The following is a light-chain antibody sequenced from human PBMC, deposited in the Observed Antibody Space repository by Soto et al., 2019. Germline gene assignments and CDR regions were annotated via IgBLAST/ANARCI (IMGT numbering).Light chain of an antibody. J-gene: IGLJ3*02. CDR2: EGS. CDR1: SSDVGTYNL. Sequence: QSALTQPASVSGSPGQSITISCTGTSSDVGTYNLVSWYQQHPGKAPKLMIYEGSKRPSGVSNRFSGSKSGNTASLTISGLQAEDEADYFCCSYAGSWVFDGGTKVTVL. V-gene: IGLV2-23*01. CDR3: CSYAGSWV.